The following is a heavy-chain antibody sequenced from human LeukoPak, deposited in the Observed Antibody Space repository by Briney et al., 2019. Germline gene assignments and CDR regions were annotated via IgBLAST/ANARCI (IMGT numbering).Heavy chain of an antibody. CDR1: GFTFSSYA. CDR2: ISGSGGST. Sequence: GGSLRLSCAASGFTFSSYAMSWVRQAPGKGLEWISAISGSGGSTYYADSVKGRFTISRDNSKNTLYLQMNSLRAEDTAVYYCARDGWRHCSSTSCYDYYGMDVWGQGTTVTVSS. D-gene: IGHD2-2*01. J-gene: IGHJ6*02. CDR3: ARDGWRHCSSTSCYDYYGMDV. V-gene: IGHV3-23*01.